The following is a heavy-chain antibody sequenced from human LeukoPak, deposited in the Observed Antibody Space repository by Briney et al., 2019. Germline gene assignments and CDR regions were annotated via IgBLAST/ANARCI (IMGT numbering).Heavy chain of an antibody. J-gene: IGHJ5*02. D-gene: IGHD6-25*01. CDR1: GFTFSAYW. V-gene: IGHV3-7*04. CDR3: ARIAAAASSVSWFDP. CDR2: INQGGREK. Sequence: GGSLRLSCADSGFTFSAYWMTWVRQAPGKGLEWVANINQGGREKYYVDSVKGRFTVSRDNAKSSLYLQMNSLRAEDTAVYYCARIAAAASSVSWFDPWGQGTLVTVSS.